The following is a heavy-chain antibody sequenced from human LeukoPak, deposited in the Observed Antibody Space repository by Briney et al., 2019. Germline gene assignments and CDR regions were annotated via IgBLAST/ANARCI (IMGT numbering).Heavy chain of an antibody. D-gene: IGHD5-18*01. J-gene: IGHJ6*03. CDR1: GFAVSSNY. Sequence: AGGSLRLSCAASGFAVSSNYMTWVRQAPGKGLEWVSFIYSDDGIRHADSVKVRFTMSRDNSQNMVYLQMSSLRVEDTAVYYCARAHQVWESKEYYYYYYMDVWGKGTTVTVSS. CDR3: ARAHQVWESKEYYYYYYMDV. V-gene: IGHV3-53*01. CDR2: IYSDDGI.